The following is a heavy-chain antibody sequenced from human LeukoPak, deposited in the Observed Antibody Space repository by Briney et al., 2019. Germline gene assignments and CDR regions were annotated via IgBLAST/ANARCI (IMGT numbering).Heavy chain of an antibody. CDR3: ARSIAARKVFDY. J-gene: IGHJ4*02. V-gene: IGHV3-30*04. CDR2: ISYDGSNK. Sequence: PGGSLRLSCAASGFTFSSYAMSWVRQAPGKGLEWVAVISYDGSNKYYADSVKGRFTISRDNSKNTLYLQMNSLRAEDTAVYYCARSIAARKVFDYWGQGTLVTVSS. CDR1: GFTFSSYA. D-gene: IGHD6-6*01.